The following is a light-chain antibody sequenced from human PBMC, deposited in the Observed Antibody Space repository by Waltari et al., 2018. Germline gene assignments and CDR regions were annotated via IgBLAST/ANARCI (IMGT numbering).Light chain of an antibody. J-gene: IGKJ4*01. V-gene: IGKV3D-11*01. Sequence: EIVLTQSPANLSLSPGERATLSCRASQDIDDLLTWFQQRPGKVPRLLIYGASNRAADIPARFSGSGSGKDFILTISSLEPEDFAVYYCQQRINWPLTFGGGTTVDIK. CDR2: GAS. CDR3: QQRINWPLT. CDR1: QDIDDL.